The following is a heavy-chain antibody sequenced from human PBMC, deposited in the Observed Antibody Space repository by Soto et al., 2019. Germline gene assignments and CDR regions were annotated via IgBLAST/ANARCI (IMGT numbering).Heavy chain of an antibody. CDR2: LYYSGTT. Sequence: QLRLQESGPGLVRPSEPLSLTCTVSGGSITSGTYYWGWIRQPPGKGLEWIGSLYYSGTTYYNPSLKSRITISVDTSQNQFSLTLSSVIAADTAVYYCAIVRPTSNWYSFDILGQGIMVTVSS. V-gene: IGHV4-39*01. J-gene: IGHJ3*02. CDR3: AIVRPTSNWYSFDI. CDR1: GGSITSGTYY. D-gene: IGHD6-13*01.